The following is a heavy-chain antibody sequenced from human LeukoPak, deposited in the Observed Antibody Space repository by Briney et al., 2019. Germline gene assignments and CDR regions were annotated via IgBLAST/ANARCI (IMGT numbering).Heavy chain of an antibody. CDR1: GYTFTSYD. Sequence: ASVKVSCKASGYTFTSYDINWVRQATRQGLEWMGWMNPNSGNTGYAQKFQGRVTMTRNTSISTAYMELSSLRSEDTAVYYCARNLGYCSSTSCYSYYYYGMDVWGQGTTVTVSS. J-gene: IGHJ6*02. D-gene: IGHD2-2*01. CDR2: MNPNSGNT. V-gene: IGHV1-8*01. CDR3: ARNLGYCSSTSCYSYYYYGMDV.